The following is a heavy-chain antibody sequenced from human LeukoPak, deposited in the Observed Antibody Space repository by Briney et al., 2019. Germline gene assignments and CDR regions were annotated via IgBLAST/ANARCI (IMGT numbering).Heavy chain of an antibody. CDR1: GGTFNNYG. J-gene: IGHJ4*02. V-gene: IGHV1-69*13. Sequence: SVKVSCKATGGTFNNYGVSWVRQAPGQGLEWMGGIIPIFGTSTYAQKFQGRVTITADESTSTAYMELSSLRSEDTAVYYCARWGVLEWLLWSPEPGGGPYYFDYWGQGTLVTVSS. CDR2: IIPIFGTS. D-gene: IGHD3-3*01. CDR3: ARWGVLEWLLWSPEPGGGPYYFDY.